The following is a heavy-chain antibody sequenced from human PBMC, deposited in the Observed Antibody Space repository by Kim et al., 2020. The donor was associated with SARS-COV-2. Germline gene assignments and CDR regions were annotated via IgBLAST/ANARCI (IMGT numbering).Heavy chain of an antibody. CDR2: DSYT. D-gene: IGHD3-16*01. CDR3: ARGGAFDI. J-gene: IGHJ3*02. Sequence: DSYTRYSPSFQGQVTISADKSISTAYLQWSSLKASDTAMYYCARGGAFDIWGQGTMVTVSS. V-gene: IGHV5-51*01.